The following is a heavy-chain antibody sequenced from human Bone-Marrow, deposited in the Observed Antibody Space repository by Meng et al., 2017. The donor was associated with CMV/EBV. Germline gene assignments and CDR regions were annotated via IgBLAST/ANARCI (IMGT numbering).Heavy chain of an antibody. J-gene: IGHJ6*02. CDR3: ARDQVFWSGYPFYYGMDV. CDR2: INPSGGST. Sequence: ASVKVSCNASGYTFTSYYMHWVRQAPGQGLEWMGIINPSGGSTSYAQKFQGRVTMTRDTSTSTVYMELSSLRSEDTAVYYCARDQVFWSGYPFYYGMDVWGQGPTVTVSS. D-gene: IGHD3-3*01. CDR1: GYTFTSYY. V-gene: IGHV1-46*01.